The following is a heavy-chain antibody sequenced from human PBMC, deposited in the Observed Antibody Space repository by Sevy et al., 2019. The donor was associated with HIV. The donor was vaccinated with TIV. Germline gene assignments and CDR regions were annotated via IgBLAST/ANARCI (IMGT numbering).Heavy chain of an antibody. J-gene: IGHJ6*03. CDR3: ARDRSSGSYYYYYYMDV. CDR2: ISAYNGNT. D-gene: IGHD6-19*01. V-gene: IGHV1-18*04. CDR1: GYTFTSYG. Sequence: ASVKVSCKASGYTFTSYGISWVRQAPGQGLEWMGWISAYNGNTNYAQMLQGRVTMTTDTSTSTAYMELRSLRSDDTAVYYCARDRSSGSYYYYYYMDVWGKGTTVTVSS.